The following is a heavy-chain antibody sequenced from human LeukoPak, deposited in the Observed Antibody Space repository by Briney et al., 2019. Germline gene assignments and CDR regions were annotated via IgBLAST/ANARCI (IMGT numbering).Heavy chain of an antibody. CDR1: GFTFSTYW. CDR2: IKQDGSEK. CDR3: ASVDYGDYVLDY. Sequence: PGGSLRLSCAASGFTFSTYWMNWVRQAPGKGLEWVANIKQDGSEKYYVDSVKGRFTISRDNAKNSLYLQMSSLRAEDTAVYYCASVDYGDYVLDYWGQGTLVTVSS. D-gene: IGHD4-17*01. V-gene: IGHV3-7*01. J-gene: IGHJ4*02.